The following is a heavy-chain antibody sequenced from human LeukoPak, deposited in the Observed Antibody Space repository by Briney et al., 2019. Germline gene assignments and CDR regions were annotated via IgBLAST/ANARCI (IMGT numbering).Heavy chain of an antibody. CDR3: ARKRGYSGYDYDIPYYFDY. J-gene: IGHJ4*02. D-gene: IGHD5-12*01. V-gene: IGHV4-4*02. Sequence: PSETLSLTCAVSGGSISSNNRWSWDRQPPGKGLEWIGEIYHSGSTNYNPSLKSRVTISVDKSKNQFSLKLSSVTAADTAVYYCARKRGYSGYDYDIPYYFDYWGQGTLVTVSS. CDR2: IYHSGST. CDR1: GGSISSNNR.